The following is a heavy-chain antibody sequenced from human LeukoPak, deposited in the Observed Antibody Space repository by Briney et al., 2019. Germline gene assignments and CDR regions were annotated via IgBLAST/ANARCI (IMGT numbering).Heavy chain of an antibody. CDR1: GFTFSSYA. J-gene: IGHJ4*02. D-gene: IGHD5-18*01. CDR3: AEPIEDTAMADY. V-gene: IGHV3-23*01. Sequence: GGSLRLSCAASGFTFSSYAMNWVRQAPGKGLEWVSGISGSGDSTYYTDSVKGRFTISRDNSKNTLYLQMNSLRAEDTAVYCCAEPIEDTAMADYWGQGTLVTVSS. CDR2: ISGSGDST.